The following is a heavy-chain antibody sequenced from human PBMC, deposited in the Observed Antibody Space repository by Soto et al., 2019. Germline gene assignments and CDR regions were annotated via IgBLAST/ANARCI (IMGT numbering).Heavy chain of an antibody. J-gene: IGHJ4*02. Sequence: SVKLACKASGGTFSSYTISWVRQAPGQGLEWMGRIIPILGIANYAQKFQGRVTITADKSTSTAYMELRSLRCDGTSVYYYARRPGGYGSGGYYKGILDCWGQGTLVTVSS. CDR3: ARRPGGYGSGGYYKGILDC. CDR2: IIPILGIA. V-gene: IGHV1-69*02. D-gene: IGHD3-10*01. CDR1: GGTFSSYT.